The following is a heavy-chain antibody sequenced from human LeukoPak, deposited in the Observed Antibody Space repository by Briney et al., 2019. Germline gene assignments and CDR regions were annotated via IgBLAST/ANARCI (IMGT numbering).Heavy chain of an antibody. J-gene: IGHJ4*02. V-gene: IGHV3-11*05. CDR3: ARDAMCSGGSCYPDY. CDR1: GFXFSDYY. CDR2: ISGVDSYT. Sequence: GGSLRLSCAASGFXFSDYYMSWVRQAPGKGLEWVSFISGVDSYTRYADSVKGRFTISRDSARNSLSLQMNSLRAEDTAVYYCARDAMCSGGSCYPDYWGQGILVTVSS. D-gene: IGHD2-15*01.